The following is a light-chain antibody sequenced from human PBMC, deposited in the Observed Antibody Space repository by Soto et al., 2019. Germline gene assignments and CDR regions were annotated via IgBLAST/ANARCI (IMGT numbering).Light chain of an antibody. J-gene: IGLJ2*01. CDR2: DVT. CDR1: SSDVGGYNY. Sequence: QSVLTQPASVSGSPGQSITISCTGTSSDVGGYNYVSWYQQHPGKAPKLMMYDVTNRPPGVSNRFAGSKSGNTASLSISGLQAEDEADYYCSSYTRSSTLVVFGGGTTLTLL. CDR3: SSYTRSSTLVV. V-gene: IGLV2-14*01.